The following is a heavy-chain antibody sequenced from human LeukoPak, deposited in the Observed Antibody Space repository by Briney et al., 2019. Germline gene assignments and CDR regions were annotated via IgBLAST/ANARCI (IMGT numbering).Heavy chain of an antibody. Sequence: SETLSLTCTVSGGSISSHYWSWVRQPPGKGLEWIGYVLDNVRTKDNPSLNSRFTLSADTSKNRFSLRLTSVTAADTAVYYCATIKRGNIFGFFDFWGQGILVTVSS. CDR1: GGSISSHY. D-gene: IGHD5-18*01. J-gene: IGHJ4*02. V-gene: IGHV4-59*11. CDR3: ATIKRGNIFGFFDF. CDR2: VLDNVRT.